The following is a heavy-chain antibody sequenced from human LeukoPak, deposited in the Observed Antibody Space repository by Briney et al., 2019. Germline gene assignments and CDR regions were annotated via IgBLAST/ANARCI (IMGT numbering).Heavy chain of an antibody. D-gene: IGHD6-13*01. V-gene: IGHV3-48*02. CDR2: ISSSSSTI. J-gene: IGHJ4*02. CDR1: GFTLSSWS. CDR3: ARDPHIAAAGTIFDY. Sequence: GGSLRLSCAVWGFTLSSWSMNWVRQAPGKGLEWVSYISSSSSTIYYADSVKGRFTISRDNAKNSLYLQMNSLTDEDSAVYYCARDPHIAAAGTIFDYWGQGTLVTVSS.